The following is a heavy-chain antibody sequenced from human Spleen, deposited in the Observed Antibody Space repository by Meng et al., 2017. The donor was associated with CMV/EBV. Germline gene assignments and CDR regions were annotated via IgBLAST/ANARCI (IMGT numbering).Heavy chain of an antibody. CDR1: GFTFSSYP. CDR2: ISYDGSNK. J-gene: IGHJ5*02. Sequence: ASGFTFSSYPMHWVRQAPGKGLEWVAVISYDGSNKCYADSVEGRFTISRDNSKNTLYLQMNSLRAEDTAVYYCARDRDSTSPGWFDPWGQGTLVTVSS. CDR3: ARDRDSTSPGWFDP. V-gene: IGHV3-30*04. D-gene: IGHD6-13*01.